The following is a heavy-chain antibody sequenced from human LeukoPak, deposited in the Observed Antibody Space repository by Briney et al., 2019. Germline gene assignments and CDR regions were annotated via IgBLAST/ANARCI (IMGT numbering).Heavy chain of an antibody. V-gene: IGHV1-2*02. Sequence: VASVKVSCKASGYTFTGYYMHWVRQAPGQGLEWMGWINPNSGGTNYAQKFQGRVTITADKSTSTVYMELSSLRSEDTAVYYCAREPCTNGVCHDDYWGQGTLVTVSS. CDR3: AREPCTNGVCHDDY. J-gene: IGHJ4*02. CDR2: INPNSGGT. CDR1: GYTFTGYY. D-gene: IGHD2-8*01.